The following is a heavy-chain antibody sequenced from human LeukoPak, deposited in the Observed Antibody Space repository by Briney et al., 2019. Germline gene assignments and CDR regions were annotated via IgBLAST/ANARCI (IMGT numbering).Heavy chain of an antibody. CDR1: GGSFSGYY. Sequence: SETLSLTCAVYGGSFSGYYWSWIRQPPGKGLEWIGEINHSGSTNYNPSLKSRVTISVDTSKNQFSLKLSSVTAADTAVYYCARGRSITIFGVSYYYYGTDVWGQGTTVTVSS. J-gene: IGHJ6*02. CDR2: INHSGST. D-gene: IGHD3-3*01. CDR3: ARGRSITIFGVSYYYYGTDV. V-gene: IGHV4-34*01.